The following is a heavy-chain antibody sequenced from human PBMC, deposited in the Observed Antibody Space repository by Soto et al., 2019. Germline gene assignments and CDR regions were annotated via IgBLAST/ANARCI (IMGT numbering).Heavy chain of an antibody. CDR2: ISGSGGST. CDR3: AKDSGLLWFGEFGHFDY. J-gene: IGHJ4*02. CDR1: GFTFSSYA. V-gene: IGHV3-23*01. Sequence: GGSLRLSCAASGFTFSSYAMSWVRQAPGKGLEWVSAISGSGGSTYYADSVKGRFTISRDNSKNTLYLQMNSLRAEDTAVYYCAKDSGLLWFGEFGHFDYWGQGTLVTVSS. D-gene: IGHD3-10*01.